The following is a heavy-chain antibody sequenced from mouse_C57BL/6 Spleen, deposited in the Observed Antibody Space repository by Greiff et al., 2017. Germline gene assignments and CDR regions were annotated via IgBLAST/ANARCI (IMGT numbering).Heavy chain of an antibody. V-gene: IGHV1-69*01. CDR3: ARDYTGTDAMDY. D-gene: IGHD4-1*01. Sequence: VQLQQPGAELVMPGASVKLSCKASGYTFTSYWMHWVKQRPGQGLEWIGEIDPSDSYTNYNQKFKGKSTLTVDKSSSTAYMQLSSLTSEDSAVYYCARDYTGTDAMDYWGQGTSVTVSS. CDR2: IDPSDSYT. CDR1: GYTFTSYW. J-gene: IGHJ4*01.